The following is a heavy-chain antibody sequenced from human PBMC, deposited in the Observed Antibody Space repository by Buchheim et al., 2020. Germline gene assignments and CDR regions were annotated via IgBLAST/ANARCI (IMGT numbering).Heavy chain of an antibody. Sequence: EVQLVQSGAEVKKPGESLKISCKGSGYSFTTYWIGWVRQMPGKGLEWLGIIYPGDSDTRYSPSFQGQVTISADKSISTAYLQWSSLKASDTTMYYCARKGYCSGGSCSSYYYYGMDVWGQGTT. CDR1: GYSFTTYW. CDR3: ARKGYCSGGSCSSYYYYGMDV. D-gene: IGHD2-15*01. V-gene: IGHV5-51*01. J-gene: IGHJ6*02. CDR2: IYPGDSDT.